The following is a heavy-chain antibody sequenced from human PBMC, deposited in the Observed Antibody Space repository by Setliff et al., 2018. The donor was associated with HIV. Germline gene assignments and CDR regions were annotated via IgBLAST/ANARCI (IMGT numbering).Heavy chain of an antibody. CDR3: VRHADFWTSPRGYYFDS. Sequence: TLSLTCTVSGGSISSETSYWGWIRQSPGKGLEWLGSISYSGNTYYNPSLKSRVTISVDTSMNQFSLEVTSVTAADTAIFYCVRHADFWTSPRGYYFDSWGQGTLVTVSS. J-gene: IGHJ4*02. V-gene: IGHV4-39*01. CDR2: ISYSGNT. CDR1: GGSISSETSY. D-gene: IGHD3-3*01.